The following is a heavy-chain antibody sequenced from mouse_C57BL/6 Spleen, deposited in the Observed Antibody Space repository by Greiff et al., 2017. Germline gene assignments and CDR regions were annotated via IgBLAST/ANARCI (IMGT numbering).Heavy chain of an antibody. J-gene: IGHJ4*01. CDR2: INPGSGGT. Sequence: VQLQESGAELVRPGTSVKVSCKASGYAFTNYLIEWVKQRPGQGLEWIGVINPGSGGTNYNEEFKGKATLTADKSSSTAYMQLSSLRSEDSAVYFGARKVYWGQGTSVTVSS. V-gene: IGHV1-54*01. CDR1: GYAFTNYL. CDR3: ARKVY.